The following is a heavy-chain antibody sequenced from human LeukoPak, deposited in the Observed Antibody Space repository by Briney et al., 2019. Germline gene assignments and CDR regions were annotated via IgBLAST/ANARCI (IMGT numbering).Heavy chain of an antibody. CDR2: ISYDGSNK. D-gene: IGHD2-21*01. J-gene: IGHJ4*02. Sequence: GGSLRLSCAASGFTFSSYGMHWVRQAPGKGLEWVAVISYDGSNKYYADSVKGRFTISRDNSKNTLYLQMNSLRVEDTALYYCARLYLDSSLFDFRGQGTLVTVSS. V-gene: IGHV3-30*03. CDR1: GFTFSSYG. CDR3: ARLYLDSSLFDF.